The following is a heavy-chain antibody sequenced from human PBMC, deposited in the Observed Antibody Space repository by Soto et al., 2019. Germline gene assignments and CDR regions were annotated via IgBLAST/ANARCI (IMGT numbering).Heavy chain of an antibody. V-gene: IGHV1-3*01. D-gene: IGHD6-6*01. CDR1: GYTFTSYA. J-gene: IGHJ6*02. CDR2: INAGNGNT. Sequence: GASVKVSCKASGYTFTSYAMHWVRQAPGQRLEWMGWINAGNGNTKYSQKFQGRVTITRDTSASTAYMGLSSLRSEDTAVYYCASPLPLYSSSSDYYYYGMDVWGQGTTVTVSS. CDR3: ASPLPLYSSSSDYYYYGMDV.